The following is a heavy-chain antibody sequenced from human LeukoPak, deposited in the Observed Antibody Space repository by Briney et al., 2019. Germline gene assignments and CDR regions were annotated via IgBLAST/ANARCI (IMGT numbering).Heavy chain of an antibody. J-gene: IGHJ4*02. CDR1: GGSISSDHW. V-gene: IGHV4-4*02. Sequence: PSETLSLTCAVSGGSISSDHWWTWVRQSPGKGLEYIAEIFHTGSTNYHPSFESRATTSLDKANNQFSLNLNSVTVADTAVYYCVAAGNRARWAIDYWGQGALVTVSS. D-gene: IGHD3-10*01. CDR3: VAAGNRARWAIDY. CDR2: IFHTGST.